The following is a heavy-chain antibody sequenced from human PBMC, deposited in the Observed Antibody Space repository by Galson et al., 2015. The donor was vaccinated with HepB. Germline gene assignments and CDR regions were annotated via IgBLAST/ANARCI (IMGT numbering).Heavy chain of an antibody. V-gene: IGHV1-3*04. CDR2: INTGNGHT. Sequence: SVKVSCKASGYTFSTYNMHWVRQAPGQSLEWMGWINTGNGHTKYSRKFQGRVTMTTDTSTSAAYMELRSLRSDDTAVYYCARNTSDKGAFDVWGQGTLVTVSS. D-gene: IGHD1/OR15-1a*01. J-gene: IGHJ3*01. CDR1: GYTFSTYN. CDR3: ARNTSDKGAFDV.